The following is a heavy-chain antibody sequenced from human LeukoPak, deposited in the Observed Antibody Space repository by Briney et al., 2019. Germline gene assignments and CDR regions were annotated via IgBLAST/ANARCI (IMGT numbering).Heavy chain of an antibody. J-gene: IGHJ6*03. CDR3: ARCYGSGSRYYYYYYMDV. Sequence: ASVKVSCEASGYTFTSYYMHWVRQAPGQGLEWMGIINPSGGSTSYAQKFQGRVTMTRDMSTSTVYMELSSLRSEDTAVYYCARCYGSGSRYYYYYYMDVWGKGTTVTVSS. CDR2: INPSGGST. CDR1: GYTFTSYY. V-gene: IGHV1-46*01. D-gene: IGHD3-10*01.